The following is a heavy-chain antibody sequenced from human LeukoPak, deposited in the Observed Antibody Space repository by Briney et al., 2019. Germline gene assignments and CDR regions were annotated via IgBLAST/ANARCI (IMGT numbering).Heavy chain of an antibody. CDR3: ARVAPIPEWELIDY. CDR2: INPNSGGT. V-gene: IGHV1-2*02. J-gene: IGHJ4*02. CDR1: GYSFINFG. Sequence: ASVKVSCKASGYSFINFGLSWVRQAPGQGLEWMGWINPNSGGTNYAQKFQGRVTMTRDTSISTAYMELSRLRSDDTAVYYCARVAPIPEWELIDYWGQGTLVTVSS. D-gene: IGHD1-26*01.